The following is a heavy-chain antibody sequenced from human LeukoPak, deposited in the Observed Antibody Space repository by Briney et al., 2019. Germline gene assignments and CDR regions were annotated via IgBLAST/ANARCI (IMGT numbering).Heavy chain of an antibody. CDR1: GGSISSGGYY. Sequence: PSETLSLTCTVPGGSISSGGYYWTWIRQHPGKGLEWIGYIYYSGTTYYNPSLESRVTISVDTSKNQFSLKLSSVTAADTAVYYCVRNSNDYSYFDYWGQGTLVTVSA. V-gene: IGHV4-31*03. CDR3: VRNSNDYSYFDY. D-gene: IGHD3-22*01. J-gene: IGHJ4*02. CDR2: IYYSGTT.